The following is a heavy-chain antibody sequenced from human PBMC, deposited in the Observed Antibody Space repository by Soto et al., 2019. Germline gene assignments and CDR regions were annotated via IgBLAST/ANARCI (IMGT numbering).Heavy chain of an antibody. V-gene: IGHV1-2*02. CDR3: AREVTMVRGARVYGMDV. D-gene: IGHD3-10*01. Sequence: APVKVSCKASGYMFTGLNMHWVRKAPGQGLEWMGWINPNSGGTNYAQKFQGRVTMTRDMSSSTAYMELSRLRSDDTAVYYCAREVTMVRGARVYGMDVWGQGTTVTVSS. J-gene: IGHJ6*02. CDR1: GYMFTGLN. CDR2: INPNSGGT.